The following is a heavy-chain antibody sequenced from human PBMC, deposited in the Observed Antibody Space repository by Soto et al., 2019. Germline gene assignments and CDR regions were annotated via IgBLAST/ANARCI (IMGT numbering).Heavy chain of an antibody. CDR2: IIPIFGTT. D-gene: IGHD5-12*01. J-gene: IGHJ4*02. V-gene: IGHV1-69*14. Sequence: QVQLVQSGAEVKKPGSSVKVSCKTSGDIFSGYSISWVRQAPGQGLEWMGGIIPIFGTTNDAQRFHGRVTITADKSTSTAYRELYSLKSEKTAVDYCVRDLGSGYDPGDYWGQGTLVTVSS. CDR1: GDIFSGYS. CDR3: VRDLGSGYDPGDY.